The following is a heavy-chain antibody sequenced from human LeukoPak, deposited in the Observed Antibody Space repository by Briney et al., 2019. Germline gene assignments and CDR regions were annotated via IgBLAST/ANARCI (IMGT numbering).Heavy chain of an antibody. Sequence: PGGSLRLSCAASGFTFSSYSMNWVRQAPGKGLEWVSSISSSSSYIYYADSVKGRFTISRDNAKNSLYLQMNSLRAEDTAVYYCARDAQDQLDAFDIWGQGTVVTVSS. CDR3: ARDAQDQLDAFDI. J-gene: IGHJ3*02. V-gene: IGHV3-21*01. D-gene: IGHD1-1*01. CDR1: GFTFSSYS. CDR2: ISSSSSYI.